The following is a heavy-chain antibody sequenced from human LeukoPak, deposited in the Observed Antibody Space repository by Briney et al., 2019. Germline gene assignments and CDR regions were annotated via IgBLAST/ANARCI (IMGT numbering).Heavy chain of an antibody. CDR1: GFTFSSYA. Sequence: GGSLRLSCAASGFTFSSYAMHWVRQAPGKGLEWVAVTSYDGSNKYYADSVKGRFTTSRDSSKNTLYLQMNSLRTEDTAVYYCARDKLAMVRGVLDYWGQGTLVTVSS. D-gene: IGHD3-10*01. CDR3: ARDKLAMVRGVLDY. CDR2: TSYDGSNK. V-gene: IGHV3-30-3*01. J-gene: IGHJ4*02.